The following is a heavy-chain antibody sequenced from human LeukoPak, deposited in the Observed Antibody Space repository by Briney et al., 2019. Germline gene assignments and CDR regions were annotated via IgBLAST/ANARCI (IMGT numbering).Heavy chain of an antibody. CDR3: AKVNDSSGYYYMDV. V-gene: IGHV3-23*01. CDR1: GFTLSRHA. D-gene: IGHD3-22*01. Sequence: GGSLRLSCAASGFTLSRHAMSWVRQAPGKGLEWVSLNSGSGTATYYADSVKGRFTISRDNAKNSLYLQMNSLRAEDTALYYCAKVNDSSGYYYMDVWGKGTTVTVSS. CDR2: NSGSGTAT. J-gene: IGHJ6*03.